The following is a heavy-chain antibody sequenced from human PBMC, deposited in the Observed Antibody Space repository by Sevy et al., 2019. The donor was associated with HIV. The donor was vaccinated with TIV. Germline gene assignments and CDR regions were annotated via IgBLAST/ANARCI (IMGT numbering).Heavy chain of an antibody. CDR1: GYTFTGYY. CDR2: INPNSGGT. Sequence: ASVKVSCKASGYTFTGYYMHWVRQAPGQGLEWMGWINPNSGGTNYAQKFQGRVTMTRDTSISTAYMELSRLRSDDTAVYYCARVKIGVAGTGSYYYGMDVWGQGTTVTVSS. V-gene: IGHV1-2*02. CDR3: ARVKIGVAGTGSYYYGMDV. D-gene: IGHD6-19*01. J-gene: IGHJ6*02.